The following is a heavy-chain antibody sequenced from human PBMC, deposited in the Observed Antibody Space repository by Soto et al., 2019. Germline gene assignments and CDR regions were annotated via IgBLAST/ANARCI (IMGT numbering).Heavy chain of an antibody. J-gene: IGHJ6*02. D-gene: IGHD5-12*01. CDR2: IYYSGST. CDR3: AASCVACGGFNYHGMDV. CDR1: GGSISSGGYY. Sequence: QVQLQESGPGLVKPSQTLSLTCTVSGGSISSGGYYWGWIRQHPGKGLEWIGYIYYSGSTYYNPSLKSQVTISVDTAKTQFSLKLSSVTAADTAVYYCAASCVACGGFNYHGMDVWGQGTTVTVSS. V-gene: IGHV4-31*01.